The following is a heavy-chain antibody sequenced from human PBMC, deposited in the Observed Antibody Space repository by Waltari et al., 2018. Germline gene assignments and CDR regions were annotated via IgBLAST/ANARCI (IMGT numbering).Heavy chain of an antibody. J-gene: IGHJ4*02. CDR3: ANPVGDRPYFDY. Sequence: EVQLVESGGGLVQPGGSLGLSCAASGFTFSSYAMSWVRQAPGKGLEWVSAISGSGGSTYYADSVKGRFTISRDNSKNTLYLQMNSLRAEDTAVYYCANPVGDRPYFDYWGQGTLVTVSS. V-gene: IGHV3-23*04. D-gene: IGHD1-26*01. CDR2: ISGSGGST. CDR1: GFTFSSYA.